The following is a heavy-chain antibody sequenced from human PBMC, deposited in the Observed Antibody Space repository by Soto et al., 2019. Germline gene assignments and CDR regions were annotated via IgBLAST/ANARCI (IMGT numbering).Heavy chain of an antibody. J-gene: IGHJ4*02. D-gene: IGHD3-16*02. CDR3: ARDGNYRPLGY. CDR2: INPDGIEK. V-gene: IGHV3-7*01. Sequence: EVQLVESGGGLVQPGGSLRLSCAASGFTFGSFWMSWVRRTPGKGLEWVANINPDGIEKYYVDSVKGRFTVSRDNAKNSLYLQMNSLRVEDTAVYYCARDGNYRPLGYWGQGTLVTVSS. CDR1: GFTFGSFW.